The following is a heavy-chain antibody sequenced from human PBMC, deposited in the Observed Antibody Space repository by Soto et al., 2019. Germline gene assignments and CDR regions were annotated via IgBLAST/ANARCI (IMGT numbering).Heavy chain of an antibody. D-gene: IGHD1-1*01. J-gene: IGHJ4*02. CDR1: GGTFSSYA. CDR3: ARDLERLFFDY. Sequence: GASVKVSCKASGGTFSSYAISWVRQAPGQGLEWMGGIIPIFGTANYAQKFQGRVTITADESTSTAYMELSSLRSDDTAVYYCARDLERLFFDYWGQGTLVTVSS. CDR2: IIPIFGTA. V-gene: IGHV1-69*13.